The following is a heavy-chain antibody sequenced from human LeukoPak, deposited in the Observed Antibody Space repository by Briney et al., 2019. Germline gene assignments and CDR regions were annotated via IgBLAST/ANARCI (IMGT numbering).Heavy chain of an antibody. Sequence: ASVKVSCKASGYTFTSYYMHWVRQAPGQGLEWKGIINPSGGSTSYAQKFQGRVTMTRDTSTSTVYMELSSLRSEDTAVYYCAKSGSLILGAFDIWGQGTMVTVSS. CDR2: INPSGGST. CDR3: AKSGSLILGAFDI. J-gene: IGHJ3*02. V-gene: IGHV1-46*01. CDR1: GYTFTSYY. D-gene: IGHD1-26*01.